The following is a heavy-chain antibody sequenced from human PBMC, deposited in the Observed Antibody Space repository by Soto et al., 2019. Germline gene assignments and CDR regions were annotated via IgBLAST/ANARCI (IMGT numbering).Heavy chain of an antibody. J-gene: IGHJ4*02. CDR2: INHSGST. CDR1: GGSFSGYY. CDR3: ARVEERGYYGSGSYMVPPRPKHALDY. V-gene: IGHV4-34*01. D-gene: IGHD3-10*01. Sequence: PSETLSLTCAVYGGSFSGYYWSWIRQPPGKGLEWIGEINHSGSTNYNPSLKSRVTISVDTSKNQFSLKLSSVTAADTAVYYCARVEERGYYGSGSYMVPPRPKHALDYWGQGTLVTVSS.